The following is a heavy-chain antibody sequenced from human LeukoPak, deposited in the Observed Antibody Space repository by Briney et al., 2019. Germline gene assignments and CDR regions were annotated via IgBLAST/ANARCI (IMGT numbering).Heavy chain of an antibody. D-gene: IGHD5-18*01. J-gene: IGHJ4*02. CDR3: ARGGRGYSYGFDFDY. V-gene: IGHV4-59*01. Sequence: PSESLSLTCTVSGGSISSYYWSWIRQPPGKRLEWIGYIYYSGSTNCNPSLKSRVTISVDTSKTQFSLKLSSVTAADTAVYYCARGGRGYSYGFDFDYWGQGTLVTASS. CDR2: IYYSGST. CDR1: GGSISSYY.